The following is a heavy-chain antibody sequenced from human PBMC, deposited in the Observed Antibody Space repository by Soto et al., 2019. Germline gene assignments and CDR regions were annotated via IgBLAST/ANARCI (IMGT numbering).Heavy chain of an antibody. CDR1: GFTFSSYA. CDR3: AKAPYSSSSNWFDP. V-gene: IGHV3-23*01. J-gene: IGHJ5*02. D-gene: IGHD6-6*01. CDR2: ISGSGGST. Sequence: GGSLRLSCAASGFTFSSYAMSWVRQAPGKGLEWVSAISGSGGSTYYADSVKGRFTISRNNSKNTLYLQMNSLRAEDTAVYYCAKAPYSSSSNWFDPWGQGTLVTVSS.